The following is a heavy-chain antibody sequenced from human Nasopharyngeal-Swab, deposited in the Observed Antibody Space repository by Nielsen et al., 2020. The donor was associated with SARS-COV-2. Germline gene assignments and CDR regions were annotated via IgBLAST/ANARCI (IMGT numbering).Heavy chain of an antibody. D-gene: IGHD3-9*01. Sequence: GGSLRLSCAASGFTLSDYYMSWIRQAPGKGLEWVSYISSSSSYTNYADSVKGRFTISRDNAKNSLYLQMNSLRAEDTAVYYCARVSPPLLTGPYYYYGMDVWGQGTTVTVSS. J-gene: IGHJ6*02. CDR1: GFTLSDYY. CDR2: ISSSSSYT. V-gene: IGHV3-11*06. CDR3: ARVSPPLLTGPYYYYGMDV.